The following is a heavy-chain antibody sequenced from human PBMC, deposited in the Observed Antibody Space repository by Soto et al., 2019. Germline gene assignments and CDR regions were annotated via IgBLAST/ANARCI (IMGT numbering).Heavy chain of an antibody. Sequence: GGSLRLSCAGSGFTLSDHYIDWVRQAPGKGLEWVGRSRDKAQGYSTAYAASVKGRFTTSRDESKNSVYLQMNSLRAEDTAVYYCAKTSRVARPTQAIDYWGQGTLVTVSS. CDR1: GFTLSDHY. CDR2: SRDKAQGYST. V-gene: IGHV3-72*01. J-gene: IGHJ4*02. D-gene: IGHD5-12*01. CDR3: AKTSRVARPTQAIDY.